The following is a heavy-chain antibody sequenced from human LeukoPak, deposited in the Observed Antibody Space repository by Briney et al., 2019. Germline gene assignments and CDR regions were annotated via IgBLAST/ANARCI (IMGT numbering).Heavy chain of an antibody. D-gene: IGHD3-9*01. CDR2: IYSGGST. Sequence: GGSLRLSCAASGFTVSSNYMSWVRQAPGKGLEWVSVIYSGGSTYYADSVKGRFTISRDISKNTLYLQMNSLRAEDTAVYYCARATGLGQDILTGYKYYYYYGMDVWGQGTTVTVSS. CDR1: GFTVSSNY. V-gene: IGHV3-66*01. CDR3: ARATGLGQDILTGYKYYYYYGMDV. J-gene: IGHJ6*02.